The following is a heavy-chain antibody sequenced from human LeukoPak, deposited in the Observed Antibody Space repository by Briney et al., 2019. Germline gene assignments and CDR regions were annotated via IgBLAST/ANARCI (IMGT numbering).Heavy chain of an antibody. V-gene: IGHV4-4*07. J-gene: IGHJ4*02. Sequence: SETLSLTCTVSGGSITSYYWSWIRQPAGKGLEWIGRIYTTGSTTYNPSLKSRVTMSVDTSKNQFSLKLSSVTAADTAVYYCARAPNYDFWSGYLDYWGQGTLVTVSS. CDR2: IYTTGST. CDR3: ARAPNYDFWSGYLDY. D-gene: IGHD3-3*01. CDR1: GGSITSYY.